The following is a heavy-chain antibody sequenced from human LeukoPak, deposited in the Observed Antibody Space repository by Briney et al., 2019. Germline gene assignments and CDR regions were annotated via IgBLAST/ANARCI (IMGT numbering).Heavy chain of an antibody. CDR1: GGAFTGYY. CDR2: VYHNGST. Sequence: SETLSLSCAVYGGAFTGYYWRWIRQPPGKGLEWSGVVYHNGSTSYIPSLKRRVRISVATSTNKIYLRLSSGTAADADVYFYARAVRGYYDDIDVWGKGTTVTVSS. J-gene: IGHJ6*03. V-gene: IGHV4-34*01. CDR3: ARAVRGYYDDIDV. D-gene: IGHD4-23*01.